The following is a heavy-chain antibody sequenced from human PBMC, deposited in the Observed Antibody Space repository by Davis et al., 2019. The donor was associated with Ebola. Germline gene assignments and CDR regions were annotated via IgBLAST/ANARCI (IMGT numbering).Heavy chain of an antibody. Sequence: PGGSLRLSCAASGFTFSSYWMSWVRQAPGKGLEWVTNIQEDGSEKYYVDSVKGRFTISRDNAKNSLYLQMNSLRAEDTAVYYCARVLWGGDSSYYFDYWGQGTLVTVSS. J-gene: IGHJ4*02. CDR2: IQEDGSEK. D-gene: IGHD2-21*02. CDR1: GFTFSSYW. CDR3: ARVLWGGDSSYYFDY. V-gene: IGHV3-7*01.